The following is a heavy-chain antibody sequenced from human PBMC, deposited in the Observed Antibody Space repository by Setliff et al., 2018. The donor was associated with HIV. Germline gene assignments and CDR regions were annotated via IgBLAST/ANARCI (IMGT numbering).Heavy chain of an antibody. Sequence: ASVKVSCKTSGYTFTNYPIYWVRQAPGQRLEWMGEINADNGNTQYSQKLQGRVTMTRDTSTNRVYMELSSLRSEDTAVYYCARGSYLDSSGGDPFEMWGQGTMVTVSS. CDR3: ARGSYLDSSGGDPFEM. CDR1: GYTFTNYP. D-gene: IGHD3-22*01. CDR2: INADNGNT. J-gene: IGHJ3*02. V-gene: IGHV1-3*01.